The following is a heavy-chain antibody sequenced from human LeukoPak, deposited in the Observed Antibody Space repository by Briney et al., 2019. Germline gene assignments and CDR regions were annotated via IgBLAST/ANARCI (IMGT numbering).Heavy chain of an antibody. Sequence: ASVKVSCKASGGTFSSYAISWVRQAPGQGLEWMGWISAYNGNTNYAQKLQGRVTMTTDTSTSTAYMELRSLRSDDTAVYYCAREEGYSSSWSPYYFDYWGQGTLVTVSS. J-gene: IGHJ4*02. CDR2: ISAYNGNT. D-gene: IGHD6-13*01. V-gene: IGHV1-18*01. CDR3: AREEGYSSSWSPYYFDY. CDR1: GGTFSSYA.